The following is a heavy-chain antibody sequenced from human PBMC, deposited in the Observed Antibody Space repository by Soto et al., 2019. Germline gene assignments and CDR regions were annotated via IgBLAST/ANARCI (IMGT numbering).Heavy chain of an antibody. D-gene: IGHD3-3*01. V-gene: IGHV1-3*01. CDR1: GYTFTSYA. CDR2: INAGNGNT. J-gene: IGHJ4*02. CDR3: ARDYDFWSGYSLARRTSRLSGY. Sequence: GASVKVSCKASGYTFTSYAMHWVRQAPGQRLEWMGWINAGNGNTKYSQKFQGRVTITRDTSASTAYMELSSLRSEDTAVYYCARDYDFWSGYSLARRTSRLSGYWGQGPLVTVSS.